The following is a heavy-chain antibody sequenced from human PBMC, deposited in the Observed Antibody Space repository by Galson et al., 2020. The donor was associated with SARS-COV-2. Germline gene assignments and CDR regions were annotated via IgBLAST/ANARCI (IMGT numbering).Heavy chain of an antibody. J-gene: IGHJ5*02. CDR1: GYTFTGYY. CDR3: ARGGIRHHSSSWRGWFDP. Sequence: GESLKISCKASGYTFTGYYMHWVRQAPGQGLEWMGWINPNSGGTNYAQKFQGWVTMTRDTSISTAYMELSRLRSDDTAVYYCARGGIRHHSSSWRGWFDPWGQGTLVTVSS. CDR2: INPNSGGT. D-gene: IGHD6-13*01. V-gene: IGHV1-2*04.